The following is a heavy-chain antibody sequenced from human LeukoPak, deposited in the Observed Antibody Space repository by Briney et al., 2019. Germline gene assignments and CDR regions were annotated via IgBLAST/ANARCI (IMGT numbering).Heavy chain of an antibody. J-gene: IGHJ5*02. Sequence: SETLSLTCTVSAGSLSSYHWSWIRQPPGNGMEWIGYIYYSGTTNYNPSLKSRVTISVDTSKNQFSLKLSSVTAADTAVYYCARTNSENYDILTGYSNWFDPWGQGTLVTVSS. CDR1: AGSLSSYH. D-gene: IGHD3-9*01. CDR2: IYYSGTT. CDR3: ARTNSENYDILTGYSNWFDP. V-gene: IGHV4-59*01.